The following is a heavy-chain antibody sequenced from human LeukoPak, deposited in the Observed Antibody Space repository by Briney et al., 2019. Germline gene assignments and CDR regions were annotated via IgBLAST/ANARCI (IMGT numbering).Heavy chain of an antibody. CDR3: AREGLAARRGAFDI. D-gene: IGHD6-6*01. CDR2: IYISGST. V-gene: IGHV4-4*07. J-gene: IGHJ3*02. Sequence: SETLSLTCTVSGGSINSYYWSWIRQPAGKGLEWIGRIYISGSTNYNPSLRSRVTISIDTSKNQFSLNLKSVTAADTAIYYCAREGLAARRGAFDIWGQGTVVSVSS. CDR1: GGSINSYY.